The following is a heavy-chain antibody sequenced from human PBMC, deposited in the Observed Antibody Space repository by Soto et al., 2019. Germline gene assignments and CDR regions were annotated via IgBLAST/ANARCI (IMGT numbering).Heavy chain of an antibody. CDR3: ARLSSGWYGGLDY. CDR2: IYYSGST. Sequence: TSETLSLTCPVSGASISTHYWSWIRQPPGKGLEWIGYIYYSGSTNYNPSLKSRVTISVDTSKNQFSLKLSSVTAADTAVYYCARLSSGWYGGLDYWGQGTLVTVSS. V-gene: IGHV4-59*11. CDR1: GASISTHY. D-gene: IGHD6-19*01. J-gene: IGHJ4*02.